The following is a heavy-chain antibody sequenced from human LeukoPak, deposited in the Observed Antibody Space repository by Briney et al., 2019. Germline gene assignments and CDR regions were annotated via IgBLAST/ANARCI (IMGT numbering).Heavy chain of an antibody. V-gene: IGHV3-21*04. J-gene: IGHJ3*02. D-gene: IGHD6-19*01. CDR2: ISSSSSYI. CDR3: AKDPPGYSSPSDAFDI. CDR1: GFPFSNAW. Sequence: GSLRLSCAASGFPFSNAWMNWVRPAPGKGLEWVSSISSSSSYIYYADSVKGRFTISRDNAKNSLYLQMNSLRAEDTAIYYCAKDPPGYSSPSDAFDIWGQGTMVTVSS.